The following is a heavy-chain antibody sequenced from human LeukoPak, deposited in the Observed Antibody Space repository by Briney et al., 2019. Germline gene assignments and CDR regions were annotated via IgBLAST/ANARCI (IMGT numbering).Heavy chain of an antibody. CDR3: AKDIRGHSSLIDY. J-gene: IGHJ4*02. CDR1: GFTFDDYA. Sequence: GGSLRLSCAASGFTFDDYAMHWVRQAPGKGLEWVSGISWNSGSIGYADSVKGRFTISRDNAKNSLYLQMNSLRAEDTALYYCAKDIRGHSSLIDYWGQRTLVTVSS. V-gene: IGHV3-9*01. CDR2: ISWNSGSI. D-gene: IGHD6-13*01.